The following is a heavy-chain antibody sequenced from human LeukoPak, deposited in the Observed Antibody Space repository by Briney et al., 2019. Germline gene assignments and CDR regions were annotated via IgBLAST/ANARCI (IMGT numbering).Heavy chain of an antibody. CDR2: IKRDGSQK. CDR1: GFSFSSNW. D-gene: IGHD4-11*01. V-gene: IGHV3-7*01. Sequence: GGSLRLSCAAPGFSFSSNWMGWVRQAPGKGLEWVAHIKRDGSQKYYLDSVKGRFTISRDNAKNSLYLQMNSLRVEDTAVYYCAKKANDYTNYYFDYWGQGTLVTVSS. CDR3: AKKANDYTNYYFDY. J-gene: IGHJ4*02.